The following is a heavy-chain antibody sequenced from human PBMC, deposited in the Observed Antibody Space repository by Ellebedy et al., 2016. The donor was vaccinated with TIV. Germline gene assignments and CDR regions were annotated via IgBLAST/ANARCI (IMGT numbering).Heavy chain of an antibody. CDR1: GGSVSSRVYH. CDR2: THYSGST. V-gene: IGHV4-39*01. Sequence: SETLSLTCAVSGGSVSSRVYHWVWIRQPPGKGLEWIGSTHYSGSTYYNPSLKSRVTISVDTPKNQFSLKLTAVTAADTAVYYCARLRGFEIDYWGQGTLVTVSS. D-gene: IGHD1-26*01. CDR3: ARLRGFEIDY. J-gene: IGHJ4*02.